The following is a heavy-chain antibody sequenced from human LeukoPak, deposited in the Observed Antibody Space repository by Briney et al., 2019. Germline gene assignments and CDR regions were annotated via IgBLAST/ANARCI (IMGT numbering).Heavy chain of an antibody. V-gene: IGHV4-39*01. J-gene: IGHJ4*02. CDR1: GGSISSSSYY. CDR2: IYYSGST. Sequence: SETLSLTCTVSGGSISSSSYYWGWIRQPPGKGLEWIGSIYYSGSTYYNPSLKSRVTISVDTSKNQFSLKLSSVTAADTAVYYCARVSGYDWESFYDYWGQGTLVTVSS. CDR3: ARVSGYDWESFYDY. D-gene: IGHD5-12*01.